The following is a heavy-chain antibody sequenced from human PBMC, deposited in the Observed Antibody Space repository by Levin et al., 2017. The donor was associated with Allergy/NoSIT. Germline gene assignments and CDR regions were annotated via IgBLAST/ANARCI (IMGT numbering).Heavy chain of an antibody. CDR3: AHRSYDSGTYYHFIY. D-gene: IGHD1-26*01. CDR2: IFWDNDR. J-gene: IGHJ4*02. V-gene: IGHV2-5*02. Sequence: ESGPTLVKPTQTLTLTCTFSGFSIDTTGVAVGWIRQPTGKPLEWLGLIFWDNDRRYSPSLQSRLTISKDASKNQVVLTMTDVNPVDTGTYYCAHRSYDSGTYYHFIYWGQGARVTVSS. CDR1: GFSIDTTGVA.